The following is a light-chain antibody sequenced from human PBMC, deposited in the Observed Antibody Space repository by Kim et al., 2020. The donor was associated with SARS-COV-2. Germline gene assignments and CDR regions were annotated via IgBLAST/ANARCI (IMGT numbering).Light chain of an antibody. CDR1: SGYSNYK. Sequence: CTRGSGYSNYKVDWYQQRPGKGPRFVMRVGTGGIVGSKGDGIPDRFSVLGSGLNRYLTIKNIQEEDESDYHCGADHGSGSNFLVVFGGGTQLTVL. CDR3: GADHGSGSNFLVV. J-gene: IGLJ2*01. CDR2: VGTGGIVG. V-gene: IGLV9-49*01.